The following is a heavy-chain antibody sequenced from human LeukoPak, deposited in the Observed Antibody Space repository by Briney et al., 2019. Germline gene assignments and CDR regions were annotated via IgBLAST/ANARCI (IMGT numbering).Heavy chain of an antibody. V-gene: IGHV3-15*01. CDR3: TADLGTTSLQDYYYYMDV. Sequence: GGSLRLSCAASGFTFSSAWMSWVRQAPGKGLEWVGRIKSKTDGATTDYTAPVKGRFTISRDDSKNTPYLQMNSLKTEDTAVYYCTADLGTTSLQDYYYYMDVWGDGTTVTVSS. CDR2: IKSKTDGATT. J-gene: IGHJ6*03. D-gene: IGHD1-7*01. CDR1: GFTFSSAW.